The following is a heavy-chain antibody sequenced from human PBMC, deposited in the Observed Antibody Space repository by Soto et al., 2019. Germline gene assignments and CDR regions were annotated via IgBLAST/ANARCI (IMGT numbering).Heavy chain of an antibody. D-gene: IGHD5-12*01. CDR2: IYHSGST. CDR3: ARGRVRYSGYDWPGFEY. V-gene: IGHV4-30-2*01. CDR1: AGSISSGGYS. Sequence: QLQLQESGSGLVKPSQTLSLTCAVSAGSISSGGYSWSWIRQPPGKGLEWIGYIYHSGSTYYNPSLKSRVTISVDRSKNQFSLKLSSVTAADTAVYYCARGRVRYSGYDWPGFEYWGQGTLVTVSS. J-gene: IGHJ4*02.